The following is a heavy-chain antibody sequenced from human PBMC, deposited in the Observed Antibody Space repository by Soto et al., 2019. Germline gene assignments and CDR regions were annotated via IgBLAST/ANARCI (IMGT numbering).Heavy chain of an antibody. CDR2: ISPYNGHT. CDR1: GYIFTGYG. J-gene: IGHJ6*02. Sequence: QAQVVQSGDEVKKPGASVKVSCKASGYIFTGYGISWVRQAPGQGLEWMGWISPYNGHTEFAKRLQGRLTLTTDTSTTTTFMELSNLRSDDTAVYYCARGGSGYHTGRGFAGTMDVWGQGTTVTVSS. D-gene: IGHD3-22*01. V-gene: IGHV1-18*04. CDR3: ARGGSGYHTGRGFAGTMDV.